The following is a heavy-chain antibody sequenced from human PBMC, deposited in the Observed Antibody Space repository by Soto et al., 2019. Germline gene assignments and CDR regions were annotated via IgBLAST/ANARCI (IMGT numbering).Heavy chain of an antibody. D-gene: IGHD2-21*02. CDR3: ARDSLEFSGDSGAFDI. J-gene: IGHJ3*02. CDR2: IYYSGST. CDR1: GGSISSGDYY. V-gene: IGHV4-30-4*01. Sequence: PSETLSLTCTVSGGSISSGDYYWSWIRQPPGKGLEWIGYIYYSGSTYYNPSLKSRVTISVDTSKNQFSLKLSSVTAADTAVYYCARDSLEFSGDSGAFDIWGQGTMVTVSS.